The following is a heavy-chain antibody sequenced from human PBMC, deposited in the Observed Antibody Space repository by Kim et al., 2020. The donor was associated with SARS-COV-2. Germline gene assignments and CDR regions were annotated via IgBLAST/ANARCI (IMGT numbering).Heavy chain of an antibody. CDR3: ARGVGVRGPELDY. V-gene: IGHV4-4*02. CDR2: IYHSGST. Sequence: SETLSLTCAVSGGSISSNHCWRWVRQPPGKGLEWIGEIYHSGSTNYNPSLKSRVTISVDKSKNQFSLKLTSLTAAYTAVYYCARGVGVRGPELDYWGQGALVTVSS. D-gene: IGHD3-10*01. J-gene: IGHJ4*02. CDR1: GGSISSNHC.